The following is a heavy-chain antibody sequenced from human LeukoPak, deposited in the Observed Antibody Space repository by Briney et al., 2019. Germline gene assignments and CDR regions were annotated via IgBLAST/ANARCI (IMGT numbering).Heavy chain of an antibody. D-gene: IGHD3-10*01. CDR2: INRSGST. J-gene: IGHJ4*02. CDR3: ARGRKYYYGSGSYYLFDY. Sequence: PSETLSLTCAVSGYSISSGYYWGWIRPPPGKGLEWIGEINRSGSTNYNPSLKSRVTISVDTSKNQFSLKLSSVTAADTAVYYCARGRKYYYGSGSYYLFDYWGQGTLVTVSS. V-gene: IGHV4-38-2*01. CDR1: GYSISSGYY.